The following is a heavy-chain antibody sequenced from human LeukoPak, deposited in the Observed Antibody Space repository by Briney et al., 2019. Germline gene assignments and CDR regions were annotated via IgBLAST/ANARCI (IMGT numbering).Heavy chain of an antibody. D-gene: IGHD3-9*01. J-gene: IGHJ4*02. CDR1: GGSISSSSYY. CDR3: ARHIRYFDWSHIMGVDY. Sequence: PSETLSLTCTVSGGSISSSSYYWGWIRQPPGKGLEWIGSTYYSGSTYYNPSLKSRVTISVDTSKNQFSLKLSSVTAADTAVYYCARHIRYFDWSHIMGVDYWGQGTLVTVSS. V-gene: IGHV4-39*01. CDR2: TYYSGST.